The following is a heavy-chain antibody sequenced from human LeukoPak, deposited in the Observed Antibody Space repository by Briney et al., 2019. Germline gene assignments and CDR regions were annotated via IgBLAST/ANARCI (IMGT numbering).Heavy chain of an antibody. CDR2: ISGSGGST. CDR3: ANGRELLTPNDY. CDR1: GFTFSSYA. V-gene: IGHV3-23*01. Sequence: GGSLRLSCAASGFTFSSYAMSWVRQAPGKGLEWVSAISGSGGSTYYADSVKGRFTISRDNSKNTLYLQMNSLRAEDTAVNYCANGRELLTPNDYWGQGTLVTVSS. D-gene: IGHD1-26*01. J-gene: IGHJ4*02.